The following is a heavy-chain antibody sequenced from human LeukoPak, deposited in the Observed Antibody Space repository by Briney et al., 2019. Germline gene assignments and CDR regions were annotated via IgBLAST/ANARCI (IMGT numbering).Heavy chain of an antibody. Sequence: SQTLSLTCTVSGGSINSGGYYWSWIRQLPGKGLGWIGYIYCSGSTYYNPSFKSRVTISVDTSKNQFSLKLSSVTAADTAVYYCARVSQNYDFWSGPDYWGQGTLVTVSS. V-gene: IGHV4-31*03. CDR3: ARVSQNYDFWSGPDY. CDR1: GGSINSGGYY. J-gene: IGHJ4*02. D-gene: IGHD3-3*01. CDR2: IYCSGST.